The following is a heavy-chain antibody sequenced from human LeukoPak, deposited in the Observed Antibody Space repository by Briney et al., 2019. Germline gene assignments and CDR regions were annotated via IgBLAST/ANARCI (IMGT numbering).Heavy chain of an antibody. CDR3: ARDQPYSSGWYYFDY. CDR1: GFTFSSYS. J-gene: IGHJ4*02. V-gene: IGHV3-21*01. CDR2: ISSSSSYI. Sequence: PGGSLRLSCAASGFTFSSYSMNWVRQAPGKGLEWVSSISSSSSYIYYADSVKGRFTISRDNAKNSLYLQMNSLRAEDTAVYYCARDQPYSSGWYYFDYWGQGTLVTVSS. D-gene: IGHD6-19*01.